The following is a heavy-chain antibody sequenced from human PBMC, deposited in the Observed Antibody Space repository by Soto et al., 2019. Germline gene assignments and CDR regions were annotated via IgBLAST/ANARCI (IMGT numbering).Heavy chain of an antibody. CDR2: IYYTGTT. CDR1: GCSIRSSGYY. V-gene: IGHV4-39*01. J-gene: IGHJ5*02. Sequence: SETLSLTCTVSGCSIRSSGYYWGWIRQPPGKGLEWIGTIYYTGTTYYNPSLKSRVTISVDTSKNQFSLKLSSVTAADTAVYFCARRISTSGSGFDPWGQGTLVTVSS. D-gene: IGHD2-2*01. CDR3: ARRISTSGSGFDP.